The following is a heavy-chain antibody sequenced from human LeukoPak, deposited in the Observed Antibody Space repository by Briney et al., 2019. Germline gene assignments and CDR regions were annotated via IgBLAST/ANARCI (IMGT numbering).Heavy chain of an antibody. Sequence: GGSLRLSCAASGFTFSSYAMTWVRQAPGKGLEWVSAIRGSGTGTYYADSAKGRFTISRDNSKNTLYLHMNSLRAEDTAIYYCAKHNGAAAGVPYYFDSWGQGTLVTVSS. D-gene: IGHD6-13*01. V-gene: IGHV3-23*01. CDR1: GFTFSSYA. CDR2: IRGSGTGT. CDR3: AKHNGAAAGVPYYFDS. J-gene: IGHJ4*02.